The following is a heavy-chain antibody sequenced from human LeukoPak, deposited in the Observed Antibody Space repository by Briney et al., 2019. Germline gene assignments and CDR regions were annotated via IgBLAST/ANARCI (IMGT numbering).Heavy chain of an antibody. D-gene: IGHD5-12*01. J-gene: IGHJ3*01. CDR2: VSYSGGT. V-gene: IGHV4-59*02. Sequence: SETLTLTCTVSGDSVSGHYWSWIRQTPGKGLEWIGYVSYSGGTNYNPSLKRRVSISLDTSKNQFSLKLSSPAAADPAVYYCARAPMAITTSAFPDAFDFWGQGTMVTVSS. CDR3: ARAPMAITTSAFPDAFDF. CDR1: GDSVSGHY.